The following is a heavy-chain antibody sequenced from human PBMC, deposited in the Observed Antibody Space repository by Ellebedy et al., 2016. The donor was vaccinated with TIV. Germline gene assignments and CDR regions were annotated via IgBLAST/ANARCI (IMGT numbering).Heavy chain of an antibody. CDR1: GGSISSSSYF. Sequence: SETLSLTXTVSGGSISSSSYFWGWIRQPPGKGLEWIGIIYYSGSTYYNPSLNSRVSISVDTSKNQFSLNLSSVTAADTAVCYCARPLRSTVTTSIYFDYWGQGTLVNVSS. CDR3: ARPLRSTVTTSIYFDY. D-gene: IGHD4-17*01. CDR2: IYYSGST. V-gene: IGHV4-39*01. J-gene: IGHJ4*02.